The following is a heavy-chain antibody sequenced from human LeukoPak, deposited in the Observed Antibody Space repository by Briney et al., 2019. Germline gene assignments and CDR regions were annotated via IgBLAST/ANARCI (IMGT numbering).Heavy chain of an antibody. CDR1: GYTFTGYY. CDR3: ARSSQDTHYFDY. V-gene: IGHV1-2*02. CDR2: INPNSGGT. D-gene: IGHD2-2*02. J-gene: IGHJ4*02. Sequence: ASVKVSCKASGYTFTGYYMHWVRQAPGQGLEWMGWINPNSGGTNYAQKFQGRVTMTRDTSISTAYMELSRLRSDDTAVYYCARSSQDTHYFDYWGQGTLVTVSS.